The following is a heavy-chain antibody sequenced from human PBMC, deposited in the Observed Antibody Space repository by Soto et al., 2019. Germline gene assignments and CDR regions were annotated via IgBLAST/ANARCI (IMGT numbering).Heavy chain of an antibody. Sequence: LXLSCAASGFTFSTYWMDWVRQTPWKGLEWVANINQDGSEKNYVDSLKGRFTIYRDNAKNSLYLQMSSLTAEDSALYYCSRSLNSWGQGTLVTVSS. CDR3: SRSLNS. J-gene: IGHJ4*02. V-gene: IGHV3-7*01. CDR2: INQDGSEK. CDR1: GFTFSTYW.